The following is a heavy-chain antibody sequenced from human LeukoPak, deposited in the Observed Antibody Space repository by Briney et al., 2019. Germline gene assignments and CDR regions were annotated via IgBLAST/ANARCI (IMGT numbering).Heavy chain of an antibody. CDR2: IYHSGST. V-gene: IGHV4-38-2*02. D-gene: IGHD2-2*01. Sequence: SETLSLTCTVSGYSISSGCYWGWIRQPPGKGLEWIGSIYHSGSTYYNPSLKSRVTISVDTSKNQFSLKLSSVTAEDTAVYYCARGYCSSTSCYQDDAFDIWGQGTMVSVSS. J-gene: IGHJ3*02. CDR3: ARGYCSSTSCYQDDAFDI. CDR1: GYSISSGCY.